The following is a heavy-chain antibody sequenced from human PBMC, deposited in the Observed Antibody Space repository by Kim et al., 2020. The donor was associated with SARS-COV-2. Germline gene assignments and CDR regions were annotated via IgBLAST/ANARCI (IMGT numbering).Heavy chain of an antibody. CDR1: GFTFDDYT. Sequence: GGSLRLSCAASGFTFDDYTMHWVRQAPGKGLEWVSLVSWDGGSTYYADSVKGRFTISRDNSKNSLYLQMNSLRTEDTALYYCAKDAGGSGSIFDYWGQGTLVTVSS. V-gene: IGHV3-43*01. D-gene: IGHD6-19*01. CDR3: AKDAGGSGSIFDY. J-gene: IGHJ4*02. CDR2: VSWDGGST.